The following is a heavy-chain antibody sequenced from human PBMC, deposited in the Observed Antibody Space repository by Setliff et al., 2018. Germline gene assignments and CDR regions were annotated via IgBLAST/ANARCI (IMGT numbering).Heavy chain of an antibody. CDR1: GYTFTSYG. J-gene: IGHJ4*02. Sequence: GESLKISCQASGYTFTSYGIAWVRQMPGNGLEWMGIIFPADSDTRYSPSFQGQVTISADKSISTAYLQWSSLKASDTAMYYCTRSLYDYRVFEYWGQGTLVTVSS. CDR3: TRSLYDYRVFEY. CDR2: IFPADSDT. D-gene: IGHD4-4*01. V-gene: IGHV5-51*01.